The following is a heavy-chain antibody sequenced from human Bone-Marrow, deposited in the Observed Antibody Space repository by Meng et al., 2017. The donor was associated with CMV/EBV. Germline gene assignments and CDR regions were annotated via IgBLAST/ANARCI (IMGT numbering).Heavy chain of an antibody. CDR2: IYYSGST. D-gene: IGHD2/OR15-2a*01. J-gene: IGHJ4*02. CDR3: ASSSLGTVLYYFDY. Sequence: SETLSLTCTVSGGSISSYYWSWIRQPPGKGLEWIGYIYYSGSTNYNPSLKSRVTISVDTSKNQFSLKLSSVTAAGTAVYYCASSSLGTVLYYFDYWGQGTLVTVSS. V-gene: IGHV4-59*01. CDR1: GGSISSYY.